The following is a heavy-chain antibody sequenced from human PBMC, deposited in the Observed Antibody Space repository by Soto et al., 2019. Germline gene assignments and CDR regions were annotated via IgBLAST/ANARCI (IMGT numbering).Heavy chain of an antibody. Sequence: QVQLVQSGAEVKKPGASVKVSCKASGYTFTSYAMHWVRQAPGQRLEWMGWINAGNGNTKYSQKFQGRVTITRDTSASTAYMELSSLRSEDTAVYYWAARDGNVFSDAFDIWGQGTMVTVSS. V-gene: IGHV1-3*01. CDR2: INAGNGNT. J-gene: IGHJ3*02. CDR1: GYTFTSYA. CDR3: AARDGNVFSDAFDI.